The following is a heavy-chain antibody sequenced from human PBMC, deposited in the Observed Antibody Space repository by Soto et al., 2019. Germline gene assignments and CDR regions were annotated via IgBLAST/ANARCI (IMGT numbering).Heavy chain of an antibody. V-gene: IGHV1-2*02. CDR1: GYTFTDNQ. D-gene: IGHD3-16*01. J-gene: IGHJ5*02. Sequence: QVQLVQSGAEVKKPGASVKVSCKASGYTFTDNQIHWLRRAPGQRLEWMGRIDPKSGDTNFAPTYQGRVTMTRDTSTNTVYMELNRLTSGDTAIYFCARRHLRDYIRWNFDPWGQGTLVTVSS. CDR3: ARRHLRDYIRWNFDP. CDR2: IDPKSGDT.